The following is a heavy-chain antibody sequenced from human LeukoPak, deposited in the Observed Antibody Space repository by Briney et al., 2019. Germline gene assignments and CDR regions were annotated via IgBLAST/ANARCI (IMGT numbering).Heavy chain of an antibody. J-gene: IGHJ5*02. CDR1: GFTFSSYW. V-gene: IGHV3-7*03. D-gene: IGHD3-3*01. Sequence: PGGSLRLSCAASGFTFSSYWMSWVRQAPGKGLEWVATINLDGSAKYYVDSVKGRFTISRDNAKNSLYLQMNSLRAEDTAVYYCARDAASDFWSGYYTKSWFDPWGQGTLVTVSS. CDR3: ARDAASDFWSGYYTKSWFDP. CDR2: INLDGSAK.